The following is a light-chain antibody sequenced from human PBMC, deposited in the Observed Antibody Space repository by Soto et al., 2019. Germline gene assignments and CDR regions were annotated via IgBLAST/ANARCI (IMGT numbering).Light chain of an antibody. V-gene: IGLV7-46*01. CDR2: DTS. CDR1: TGDVTSGHH. J-gene: IGLJ3*02. CDR3: LLAYNSIRV. Sequence: QAVVTQEPSLTVSPGGTVTLTCGSSTGDVTSGHHPYWFQQKPGQAPRTLIYDTSSKASWTPARLSGSILGGKAALTLSGAQPEDETDYYCLLAYNSIRVFGGGTKLTVL.